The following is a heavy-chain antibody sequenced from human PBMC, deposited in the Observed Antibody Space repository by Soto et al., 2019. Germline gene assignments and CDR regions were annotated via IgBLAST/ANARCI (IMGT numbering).Heavy chain of an antibody. J-gene: IGHJ4*02. Sequence: WASVKVSCKASGGTFSSYAISWVRQAPGQGLEWMGGIIPIFGTANYAQKFQGRVTITADESTSTAYMELSSLRSEDTAVYYCASSPYMIKFGGVTSDYWGQGTLVTVSS. D-gene: IGHD3-16*01. CDR2: IIPIFGTA. CDR1: GGTFSSYA. V-gene: IGHV1-69*13. CDR3: ASSPYMIKFGGVTSDY.